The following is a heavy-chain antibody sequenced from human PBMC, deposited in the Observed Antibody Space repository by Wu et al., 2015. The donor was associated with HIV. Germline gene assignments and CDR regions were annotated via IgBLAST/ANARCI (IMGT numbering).Heavy chain of an antibody. J-gene: IGHJ6*02. CDR3: ARDLERAHYYYYLMGV. D-gene: IGHD3-16*01. CDR1: GGSFSTYG. Sequence: QVQLVQSGAELKKPGSSVKVSCKVSGGSFSTYGVNWVRQAPGQGLEWMGRIVPIFDTTHYAPKFQGKVMITVDEATTIAYMELSSLTSDDTAIYYCARDLERAHYYYYLMGVWGQGTTVTVSS. V-gene: IGHV1-69*13. CDR2: IVPIFDTT.